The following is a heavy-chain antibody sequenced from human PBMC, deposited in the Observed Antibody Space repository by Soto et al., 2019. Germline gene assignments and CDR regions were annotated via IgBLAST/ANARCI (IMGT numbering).Heavy chain of an antibody. CDR3: ARAPQLVAPAATGFDS. D-gene: IGHD2-2*01. CDR2: ISASTLTT. V-gene: IGHV3-48*02. CDR1: GFPFSTYS. J-gene: IGHJ4*02. Sequence: EVELVESGGGLVQPGGSLRLSCAASGFPFSTYSMSWVRQAPGKGLEWISYISASTLTTFYADSVKGRFTISRDTAQISLYLQMNSLRDEDTAVYYCARAPQLVAPAATGFDSWGEGTLVTVSS.